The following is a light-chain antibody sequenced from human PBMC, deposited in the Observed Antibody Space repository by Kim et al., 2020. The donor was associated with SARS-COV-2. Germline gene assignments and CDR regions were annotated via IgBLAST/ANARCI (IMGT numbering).Light chain of an antibody. CDR2: QDT. J-gene: IGLJ2*01. CDR3: HVWDSTTTV. CDR1: RLGDID. Sequence: LSPGQTAIITCSGDRLGDIDFCWYQQKPGQSPVLVIYQDTKRPSGIPERFSGSNSGNTATLTISGTQAMDEADYYCHVWDSTTTVFGGGTQLTVL. V-gene: IGLV3-1*01.